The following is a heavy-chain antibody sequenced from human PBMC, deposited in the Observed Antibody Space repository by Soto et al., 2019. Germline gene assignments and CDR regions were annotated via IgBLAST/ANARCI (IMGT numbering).Heavy chain of an antibody. Sequence: SVKVSCKASGYTFTSYGISWVRQAPGQGLEWMGRIIPILGIANYAQKFQGRVTITADKSTSTAYMELSSLRSEDTAVYYCAREYCSSTSCYWNAFDIWGQGTMVTVSS. CDR3: AREYCSSTSCYWNAFDI. J-gene: IGHJ3*02. V-gene: IGHV1-69*04. D-gene: IGHD2-2*01. CDR1: GYTFTSYG. CDR2: IIPILGIA.